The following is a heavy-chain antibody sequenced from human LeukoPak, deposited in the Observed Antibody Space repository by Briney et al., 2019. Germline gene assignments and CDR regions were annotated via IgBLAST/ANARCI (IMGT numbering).Heavy chain of an antibody. CDR2: IHYSGST. V-gene: IGHV4-59*01. J-gene: IGHJ6*03. Sequence: SETLSLTCTVSGGSITNYYWTWIRQPPGKGLEWIGYIHYSGSTNYNPSLKSRVTISVDTSKNQFSLKLSSVTAADTAVYYCARVQVYYYYMDVWGKGTTVTVSS. CDR3: ARVQVYYYYMDV. CDR1: GGSITNYY.